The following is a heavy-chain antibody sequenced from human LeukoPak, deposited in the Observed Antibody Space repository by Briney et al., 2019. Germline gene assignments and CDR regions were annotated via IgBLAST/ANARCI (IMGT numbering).Heavy chain of an antibody. J-gene: IGHJ3*02. Sequence: ASVKVSCKASGYTFTSYGISWVRQAPGQGLEWMGWISPYNGSTNYAQKLQGRVTMTTDTSTSTAYMELRSLRSDDTAVYYCARDSGCWSGYYRNGDSFDMWGQGTMVTVSS. CDR2: ISPYNGST. CDR3: ARDSGCWSGYYRNGDSFDM. V-gene: IGHV1-18*01. D-gene: IGHD3-3*01. CDR1: GYTFTSYG.